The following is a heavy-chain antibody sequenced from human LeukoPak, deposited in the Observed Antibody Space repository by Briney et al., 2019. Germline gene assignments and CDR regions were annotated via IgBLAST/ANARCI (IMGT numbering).Heavy chain of an antibody. CDR2: ISAYNGNT. CDR1: GYTFSNYG. Sequence: ASVKVSCKASGYTFSNYGITWVRQAPGQGLEWMGWISAYNGNTNYAQKFQGRVTMTTDTSTSTAYMELRSLRSDDTAVYYCARVAAPLWFGELPEPRNYAFDIWGQGTMVTVSS. V-gene: IGHV1-18*01. D-gene: IGHD3-10*01. J-gene: IGHJ3*02. CDR3: ARVAAPLWFGELPEPRNYAFDI.